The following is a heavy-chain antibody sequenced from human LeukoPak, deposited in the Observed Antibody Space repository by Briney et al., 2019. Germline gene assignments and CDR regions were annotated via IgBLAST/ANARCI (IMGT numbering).Heavy chain of an antibody. J-gene: IGHJ1*01. CDR2: ISHDGSNQ. CDR1: GFIFSCFS. CDR3: ARDTYAFWTGYPDQ. Sequence: GGSLRLSCEASGFIFSCFSMHWVRQAPGKGLEWVACISHDGSNQYYADSVKGRLTISRGNSKNTLYLQMNSVRGEDPAVYHCARDTYAFWTGYPDQWGKGTLVRVSS. D-gene: IGHD3/OR15-3a*01. V-gene: IGHV3-30-3*01.